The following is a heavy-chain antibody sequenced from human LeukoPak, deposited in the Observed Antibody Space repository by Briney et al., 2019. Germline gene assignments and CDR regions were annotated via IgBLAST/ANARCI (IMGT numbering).Heavy chain of an antibody. CDR1: GFTFTNAW. CDR3: TTDLGTYYHGSQRLIPIDY. V-gene: IGHV3-15*01. D-gene: IGHD3-10*01. CDR2: IKSKTDGETT. J-gene: IGHJ4*02. Sequence: PGGSLRLSGVDSGFTFTNAWMSWVRQAPGKGLEWIGRIKSKTDGETTNYAEPVRGRFTISRDDSKSAVYLQMNSLKIEDTAVYYCTTDLGTYYHGSQRLIPIDYWGQGTLVTVSS.